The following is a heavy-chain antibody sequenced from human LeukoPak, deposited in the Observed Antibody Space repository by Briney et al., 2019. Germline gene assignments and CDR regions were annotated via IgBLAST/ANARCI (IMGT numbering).Heavy chain of an antibody. J-gene: IGHJ4*02. Sequence: WRSLRLSCAASGFTFSSYGMHWVRQAPGKGLEWVAVIWYDGSNKYYADSVKGRFTISRDNSKNTLYLQMNSLRAEDTAVYYCARDSSWNYVADYWGQGTLVTVSS. CDR2: IWYDGSNK. CDR3: ARDSSWNYVADY. D-gene: IGHD1-7*01. V-gene: IGHV3-33*01. CDR1: GFTFSSYG.